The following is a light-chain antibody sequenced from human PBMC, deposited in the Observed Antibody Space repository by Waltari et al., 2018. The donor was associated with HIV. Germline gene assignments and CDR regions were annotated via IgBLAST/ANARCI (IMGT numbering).Light chain of an antibody. V-gene: IGLV1-40*01. CDR2: GNS. CDR3: QSYDSSLSGL. J-gene: IGLJ2*01. CDR1: RSNIGAGYD. Sequence: QSVLTQPPSVSGAPGQRVTISCTGSRSNIGAGYDVHWYQQLPGTAPKLLIYGNSNRPSGVPDRCSGSKSGTSASLAITGLQAEDEADYYCQSYDSSLSGLFGGGTKLTVL.